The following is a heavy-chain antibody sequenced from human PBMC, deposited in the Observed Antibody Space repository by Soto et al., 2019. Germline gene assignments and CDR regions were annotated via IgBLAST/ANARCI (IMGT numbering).Heavy chain of an antibody. D-gene: IGHD1-20*01. Sequence: QVQLVQSGAEVKKPGASVKVSCKASGYTFTNYYMHWVRQAPGQGLEWMGIIDPSGGSTSYAQKFQGRVTMTRDTSTSTVYMEVSSLRSEDTAVYHCARSHNWRLGQNWGQGTLVTVSS. J-gene: IGHJ4*02. V-gene: IGHV1-46*01. CDR3: ARSHNWRLGQN. CDR1: GYTFTNYY. CDR2: IDPSGGST.